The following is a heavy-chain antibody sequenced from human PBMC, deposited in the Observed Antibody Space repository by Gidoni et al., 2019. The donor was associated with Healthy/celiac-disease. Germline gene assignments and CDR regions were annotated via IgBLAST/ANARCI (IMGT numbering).Heavy chain of an antibody. J-gene: IGHJ4*02. Sequence: EVQLVESGGGVVQPVGSLKLSCAATGFTFSGSAMHWVRQASGKGLEWVGRIRSKANSYATAYAASVTGRFTISRDDSKNTAYLQMNSLKTEDTAVYYCTRLYYASSGVGGEYWGQGTLVTVSS. CDR2: IRSKANSYAT. CDR3: TRLYYASSGVGGEY. V-gene: IGHV3-73*02. CDR1: GFTFSGSA. D-gene: IGHD3-22*01.